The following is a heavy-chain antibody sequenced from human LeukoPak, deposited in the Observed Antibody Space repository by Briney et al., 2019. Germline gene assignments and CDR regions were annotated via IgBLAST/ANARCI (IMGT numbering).Heavy chain of an antibody. CDR1: GFTFSSYS. CDR3: ARDLVGYSYGMDV. Sequence: GGSLRLSCAASGFTFSSYSMNWVRQAPGKGLEWVSSISTSSSYIYYADSLKGRFTISRDNAKNSLYLQMNSLRAEDTAVYYCARDLVGYSYGMDVWGQGTTVIVSS. D-gene: IGHD3-22*01. CDR2: ISTSSSYI. J-gene: IGHJ6*02. V-gene: IGHV3-21*01.